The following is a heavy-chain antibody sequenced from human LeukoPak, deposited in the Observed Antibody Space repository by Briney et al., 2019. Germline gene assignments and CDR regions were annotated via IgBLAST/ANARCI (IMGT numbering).Heavy chain of an antibody. Sequence: PSETLSPTCTVSGGSISSSSYYWGWIRQPPGKGLEWIGSIYYSGSTYYNPSLKSRVTISVDTSKNQFSLKLSSVTAADTAVYYCARRLGYCSSTSCYEVDYWGQGTLVTVSS. D-gene: IGHD2-2*01. J-gene: IGHJ4*02. CDR3: ARRLGYCSSTSCYEVDY. CDR1: GGSISSSSYY. V-gene: IGHV4-39*01. CDR2: IYYSGST.